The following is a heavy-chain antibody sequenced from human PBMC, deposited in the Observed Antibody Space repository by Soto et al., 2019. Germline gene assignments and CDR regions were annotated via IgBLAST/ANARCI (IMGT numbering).Heavy chain of an antibody. CDR2: IGSSGSTI. CDR3: ARATYTSSYHFDS. CDR1: GFTFSTFE. J-gene: IGHJ4*02. V-gene: IGHV3-48*03. D-gene: IGHD6-6*01. Sequence: GGSLRLSCAASGFTFSTFEMNWVRQAPGKGLEWVSKIGSSGSTIWYADSVKGRFTISRDNAKNSLYLQMNSLRGDDTAVYYCARATYTSSYHFDSWGQGTLVTVSS.